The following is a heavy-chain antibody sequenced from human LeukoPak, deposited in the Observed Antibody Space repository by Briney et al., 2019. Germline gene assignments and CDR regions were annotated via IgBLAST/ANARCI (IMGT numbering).Heavy chain of an antibody. CDR2: ISYDGSHK. CDR1: GFTFSSYG. D-gene: IGHD3-16*02. J-gene: IGHJ4*02. CDR3: SKGGDLSLSFYDY. V-gene: IGHV3-30*18. Sequence: GGSLRLSCAASGFTFSSYGMHWVRQAPGKGLEWVATISYDGSHKSYADSVKGRLTISRDNSKNTLYLEMSSLRAEDTAIYYCSKGGDLSLSFYDYWGQGTLVTVSS.